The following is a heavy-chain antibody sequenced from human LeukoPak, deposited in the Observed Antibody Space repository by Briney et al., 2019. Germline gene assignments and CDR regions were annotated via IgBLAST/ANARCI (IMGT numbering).Heavy chain of an antibody. J-gene: IGHJ5*02. Sequence: SETLSLTCTVSGGSISSYYWSWIRQPPGKGLEWLGYMHYSGTTNYNPALKGRVTISVDTSKNQFSLKLSSVTAADTAVYYCAATDIAAAGTWLDPWGQGTLVTVSS. CDR1: GGSISSYY. CDR2: MHYSGTT. V-gene: IGHV4-59*01. CDR3: AATDIAAAGTWLDP. D-gene: IGHD6-13*01.